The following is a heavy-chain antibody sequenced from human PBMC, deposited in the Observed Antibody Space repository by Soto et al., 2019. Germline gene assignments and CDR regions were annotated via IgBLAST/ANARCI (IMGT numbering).Heavy chain of an antibody. J-gene: IGHJ6*02. CDR2: ISAGNGNR. D-gene: IGHD3-10*01. V-gene: IGHV1-3*01. Sequence: QVQFVQSGAEVKKPGASVKVSCKASGYTFTTYPIHWVRQAPGQRLEWMGWISAGNGNRRFSQKYQGRVTMTRETPASTAYMELSSLRSEVTAVYYCARGSQGSSSLLASYYCGMDVWGQGTTVTVSS. CDR3: ARGSQGSSSLLASYYCGMDV. CDR1: GYTFTTYP.